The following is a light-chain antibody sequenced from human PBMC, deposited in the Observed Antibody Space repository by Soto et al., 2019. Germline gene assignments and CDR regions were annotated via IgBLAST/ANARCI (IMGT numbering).Light chain of an antibody. V-gene: IGLV2-8*01. J-gene: IGLJ3*02. CDR3: SSYAGSKSLV. CDR1: SSDVGGYNS. CDR2: EVT. Sequence: QSALTQPPSASGSPGQSVTISCTGTSSDVGGYNSVAWYQQHPGKAPKLMIYEVTKRPSGVPDRFSGSKSGNTASLTVSGLQAEDAADYYCSSYAGSKSLVFGGGTKVTVL.